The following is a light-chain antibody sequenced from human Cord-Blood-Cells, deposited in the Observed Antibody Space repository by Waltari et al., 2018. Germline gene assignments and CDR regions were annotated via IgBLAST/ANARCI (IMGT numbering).Light chain of an antibody. J-gene: IGLJ3*02. V-gene: IGLV2-23*01. CDR1: SSDVGSYNL. CDR2: EGS. CDR3: CSYAGSSTWV. Sequence: QSALTQPASVSGSPGQSITISCTGTSSDVGSYNLVSWYQQHPGKAPKLMLYEGSKRATRVSKRFSGSKSGNTASLTISGLQAEDEADYYCCSYAGSSTWVFGGGTKLTVL.